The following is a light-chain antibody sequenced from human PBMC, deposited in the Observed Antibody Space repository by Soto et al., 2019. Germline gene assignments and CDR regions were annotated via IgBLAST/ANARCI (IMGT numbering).Light chain of an antibody. Sequence: QSALTQPASVSGSPGQSITISCTGTSSDIGGYNYVSWYQQHPGKAPKLLIYEVRNRPSGVSDRFSGSKSGNTASLTISGLQTEDEADYYCSSYTTSTSLVFGGGTKVTV. CDR3: SSYTTSTSLV. CDR2: EVR. V-gene: IGLV2-14*01. J-gene: IGLJ3*02. CDR1: SSDIGGYNY.